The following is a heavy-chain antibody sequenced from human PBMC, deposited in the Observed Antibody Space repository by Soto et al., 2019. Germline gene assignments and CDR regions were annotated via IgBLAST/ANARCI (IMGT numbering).Heavy chain of an antibody. CDR3: ARSRYNGTYSGRLLDY. J-gene: IGHJ4*02. CDR2: LYTGTDT. Sequence: AGGSLRLSCAASGFTVSSTYLTWVRQAPGKGLEWVAILYTGTDTVYADSVKGRFTISRDSSKNTFYLQMDSLRAEDTAMYFCARSRYNGTYSGRLLDYWGQGSLVTVSS. D-gene: IGHD1-1*01. V-gene: IGHV3-53*01. CDR1: GFTVSSTY.